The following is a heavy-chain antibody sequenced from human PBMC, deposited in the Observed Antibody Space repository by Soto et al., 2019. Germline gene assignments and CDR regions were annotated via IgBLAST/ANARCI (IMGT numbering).Heavy chain of an antibody. J-gene: IGHJ4*02. D-gene: IGHD3-10*01. CDR2: INPNNGDT. Sequence: QVQLVQSGAEVEKPGASVKVSRKTSGYFFTSHYIHWVRLAPGRGLEWMGRINPNNGDTNSPQKFQGRVTITSDTSISTAYMEMSGLMSDDTALYYCARAVAYGGGRFSLALWGQGTLVTVSS. CDR1: GYFFTSHY. CDR3: ARAVAYGGGRFSLAL. V-gene: IGHV1-2*06.